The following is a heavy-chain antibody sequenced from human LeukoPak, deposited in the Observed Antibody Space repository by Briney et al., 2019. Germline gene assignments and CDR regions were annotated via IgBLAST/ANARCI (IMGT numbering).Heavy chain of an antibody. D-gene: IGHD6-19*01. J-gene: IGHJ4*02. Sequence: SPTLSLTCDISGDSVSSNNGAWIWLRQSPSRGLEGLGRTYYRSKWYNDYAGSLNGLITISPDTSKNQFSLHLNSVTPEDTAVYYCARDLGNTGWYTFDYWGQGILVTVSS. CDR1: GDSVSSNNGA. V-gene: IGHV6-1*01. CDR2: TYYRSKWYN. CDR3: ARDLGNTGWYTFDY.